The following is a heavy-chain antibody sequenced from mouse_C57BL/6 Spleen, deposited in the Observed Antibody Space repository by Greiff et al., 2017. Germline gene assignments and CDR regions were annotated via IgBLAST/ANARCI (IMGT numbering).Heavy chain of an antibody. CDR1: GYTFTEYT. J-gene: IGHJ4*01. V-gene: IGHV1-62-2*01. CDR3: ARHGYGNGSLYYYAMDY. CDR2: FYPGSGSI. D-gene: IGHD2-10*02. Sequence: QVQLKQSGAELVKPGASVKLSCKASGYTFTEYTIHWVKQRSGQGLEWIGWFYPGSGSIKYNEKFKDKATLTADKSSSTVYMELSRLTSEDSAVYFCARHGYGNGSLYYYAMDYWGQGTSVTVSS.